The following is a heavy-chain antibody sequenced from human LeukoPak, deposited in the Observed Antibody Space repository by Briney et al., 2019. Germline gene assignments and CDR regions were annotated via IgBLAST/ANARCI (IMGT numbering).Heavy chain of an antibody. CDR3: ARGLSITFDY. Sequence: GGSLRLSCVASGFTFSSYEMNWVRQAPGKGLEWVSYISSSGSTVYYADSVKGRFTTSRDNAKNSLYLQMNSLRAEDTAVYYCARGLSITFDYWGEGTLVTVSS. V-gene: IGHV3-48*03. CDR1: GFTFSSYE. D-gene: IGHD3-10*01. CDR2: ISSSGSTV. J-gene: IGHJ4*02.